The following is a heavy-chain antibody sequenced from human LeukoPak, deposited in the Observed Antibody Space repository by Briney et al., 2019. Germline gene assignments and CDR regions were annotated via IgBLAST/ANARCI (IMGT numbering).Heavy chain of an antibody. CDR3: ATRSYCSSTSCYNVGY. V-gene: IGHV3-7*01. J-gene: IGHJ4*02. CDR2: IKQDGSDQ. CDR1: GFTFNTYW. Sequence: GGSLRLSCTASGFTFNTYWMSWVRQTPEKGLEWVANIKQDGSDQYYADSVKGRFTISRDNSKNTLYLQMNSLRAEDTAVYYCATRSYCSSTSCYNVGYWGQGTLVTVSS. D-gene: IGHD2-2*02.